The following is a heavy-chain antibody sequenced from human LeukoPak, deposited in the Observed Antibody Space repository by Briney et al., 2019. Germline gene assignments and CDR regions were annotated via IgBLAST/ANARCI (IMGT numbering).Heavy chain of an antibody. D-gene: IGHD3-16*02. CDR2: ISPYNGNT. J-gene: IGHJ4*02. CDR3: ARDQYDYVWGSYRPYFDY. Sequence: GASVKVSCKAVGYTFTSYGISWVRQAPGQGLEWMGSISPYNGNTKYAERLQGRVIMITDTSTRTAYMELRGLRPDDTAVFYWARDQYDYVWGSYRPYFDYWGQGTLVTVSS. V-gene: IGHV1-18*04. CDR1: GYTFTSYG.